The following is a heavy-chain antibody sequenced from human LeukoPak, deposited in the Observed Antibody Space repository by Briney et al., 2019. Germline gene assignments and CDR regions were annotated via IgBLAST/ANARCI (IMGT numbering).Heavy chain of an antibody. Sequence: GGSLRLSCAASGFTVSDYFMSWVRQAPGKGREWLSVIYIGGSPYYADSVKGRFTISRDNSKNTLYLQMNSLRAEDTAVYYCARSTFLSDAFDIWGHGTMVTVSS. CDR3: ARSTFLSDAFDI. J-gene: IGHJ3*02. V-gene: IGHV3-66*01. CDR1: GFTVSDYF. CDR2: IYIGGSP.